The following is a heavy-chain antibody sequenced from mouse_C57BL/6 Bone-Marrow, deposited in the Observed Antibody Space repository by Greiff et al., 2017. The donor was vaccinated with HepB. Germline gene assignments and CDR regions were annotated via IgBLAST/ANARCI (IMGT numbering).Heavy chain of an antibody. CDR2: IDPNSGGT. V-gene: IGHV1-72*01. CDR1: GYTFTSYW. Sequence: VQLQQPGAELVKPGASVKLSCKASGYTFTSYWMHWVKQSPGRGLEWLGRIDPNSGGTKYNEKFKSKATLTVDKPSSTVYMQLSSLTSEDSAVYYCARNPSGKIAWFAYWGQGTLVTVSA. D-gene: IGHD3-1*01. J-gene: IGHJ3*01. CDR3: ARNPSGKIAWFAY.